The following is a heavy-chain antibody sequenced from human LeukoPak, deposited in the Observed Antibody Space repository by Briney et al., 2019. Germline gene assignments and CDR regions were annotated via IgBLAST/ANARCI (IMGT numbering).Heavy chain of an antibody. J-gene: IGHJ4*02. CDR1: GGSISSGGYY. CDR3: ARDHGSSWYYFDY. D-gene: IGHD6-6*01. V-gene: IGHV4-31*03. Sequence: SQTLSLTCTVSGGSISSGGYYWSWIRQHPEKRLEWIGYIYYSGSTYYNPSLKSRVTISVDTSKNQFSLKLSSVTAADTAVYYCARDHGSSWYYFDYWGQGTLVTVSS. CDR2: IYYSGST.